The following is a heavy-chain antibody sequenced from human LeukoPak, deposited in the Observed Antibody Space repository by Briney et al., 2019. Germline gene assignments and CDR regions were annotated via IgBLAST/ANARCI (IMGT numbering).Heavy chain of an antibody. D-gene: IGHD1-1*01. Sequence: SWVRQAPGKGLEWVSTISGSGGSTYYADSVKGRLTISRDNSKNTLYLQMNSLRAEDTAVYYCAKGTQFDYWGQGTLVTVSS. J-gene: IGHJ4*02. CDR3: AKGTQFDY. V-gene: IGHV3-23*01. CDR2: ISGSGGST.